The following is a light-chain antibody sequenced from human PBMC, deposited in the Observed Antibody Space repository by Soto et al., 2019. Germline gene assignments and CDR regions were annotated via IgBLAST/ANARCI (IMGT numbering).Light chain of an antibody. V-gene: IGLV2-14*01. CDR2: DVS. CDR1: SSDVGGYNY. J-gene: IGLJ2*01. CDR3: SSYTSSSTYVV. Sequence: QSALTQPASVSGSPGQSITISCTGTSSDVGGYNYVSWYQQHPGKDPKLMIYDVSNRPSGVSNRFSGSKSVNTASLTISGLQAEDEADYYCSSYTSSSTYVVFGGGTTLTVL.